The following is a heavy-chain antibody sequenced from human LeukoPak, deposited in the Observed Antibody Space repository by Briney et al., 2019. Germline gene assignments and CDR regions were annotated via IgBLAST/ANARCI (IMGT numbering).Heavy chain of an antibody. J-gene: IGHJ5*02. Sequence: SETLSLTXTVSGGSISSYYWSWIRQPPGKGLEWIGEINHSGSTNYNPSLKSRVTISVDTSKNQFSLKLSSVTAADTAVYYCARGAGYDSSGYYYVRRWFDPWGQGTLVTVSS. D-gene: IGHD3-22*01. CDR2: INHSGST. V-gene: IGHV4-34*01. CDR1: GGSISSYY. CDR3: ARGAGYDSSGYYYVRRWFDP.